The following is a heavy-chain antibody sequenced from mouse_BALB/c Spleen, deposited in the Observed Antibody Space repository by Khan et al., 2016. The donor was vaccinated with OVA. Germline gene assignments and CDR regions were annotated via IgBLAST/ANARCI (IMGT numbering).Heavy chain of an antibody. Sequence: VQLKESGPELMKPGASVKISCKASGYSFTSYYIHWLMQSHGKSLEWIGYIDPFSGVTTYNQKFKGKATLTVDKSSSTAYIHLNNLTSEDSAVYYCTRHGYVAWFTYWGQGTLVTVSA. D-gene: IGHD2-2*01. CDR1: GYSFTSYY. CDR3: TRHGYVAWFTY. J-gene: IGHJ3*01. CDR2: IDPFSGVT. V-gene: IGHV1S135*01.